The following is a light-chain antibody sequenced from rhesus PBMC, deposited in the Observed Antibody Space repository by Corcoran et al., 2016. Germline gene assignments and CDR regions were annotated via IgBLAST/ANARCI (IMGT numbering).Light chain of an antibody. J-gene: IGKJ1*01. V-gene: IGKV1-21*01. CDR2: EAS. CDR3: QHYYSMPRT. Sequence: DIQMTQSPSTLSASVGDRVTITCRASQGILNDLAWHQQKSGETPKVLIFEASSLQSGIPSRFSGSGSGTDFTLTISSLQPEDFATYYCQHYYSMPRTFGQGTRVEIK. CDR1: QGILND.